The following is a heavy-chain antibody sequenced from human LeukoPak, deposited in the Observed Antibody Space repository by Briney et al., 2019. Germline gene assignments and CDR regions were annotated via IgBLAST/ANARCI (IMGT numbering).Heavy chain of an antibody. V-gene: IGHV3-33*01. D-gene: IGHD2-21*01. CDR1: RFTFINFG. CDR3: TRDISSIYFDV. Sequence: GPSLRLSCAAFRFTFINFGMRSVRQAPGKGLGLVAVSFYDGSHTYYADSVKGRFTISRDNSKNTLYLQLNSLRAEDAAVYYGTRDISSIYFDVWGQGTLVIVSS. CDR2: SFYDGSHT. J-gene: IGHJ4*02.